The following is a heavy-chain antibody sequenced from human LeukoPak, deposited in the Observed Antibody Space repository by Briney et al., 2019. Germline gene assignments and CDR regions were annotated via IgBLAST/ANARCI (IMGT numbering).Heavy chain of an antibody. CDR2: ISAYNGNT. Sequence: GASVKVSCKASGYTFTSYGISWVRQAPGQGLEWMGWISAYNGNTNYAQKLQGRVTMTTDTSTSTAYMELRSLRSEDTAVYYCARDAWGWDNSDYYHPVNYFDYWGQGTLVTVSS. V-gene: IGHV1-18*01. J-gene: IGHJ4*02. CDR1: GYTFTSYG. CDR3: ARDAWGWDNSDYYHPVNYFDY. D-gene: IGHD3-22*01.